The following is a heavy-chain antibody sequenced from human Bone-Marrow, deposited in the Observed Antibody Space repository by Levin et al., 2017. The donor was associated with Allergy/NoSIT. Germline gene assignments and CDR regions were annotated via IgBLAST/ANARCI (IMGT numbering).Heavy chain of an antibody. D-gene: IGHD3-16*01. Sequence: LTGGSLRLSCVGSGFSFSSYEMTWVRQAPGKGLEWVSDISGNEKKINYVDSVKGRFTISRDNAKNSLYLQMNRLRAEDAAVYYCARVGGSMKTAVDFWGQGTLVTVSS. J-gene: IGHJ4*02. V-gene: IGHV3-48*03. CDR1: GFSFSSYE. CDR3: ARVGGSMKTAVDF. CDR2: ISGNEKKI.